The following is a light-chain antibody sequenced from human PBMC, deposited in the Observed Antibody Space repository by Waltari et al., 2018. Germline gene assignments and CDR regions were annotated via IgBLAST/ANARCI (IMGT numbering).Light chain of an antibody. CDR1: SSDVGDFNS. CDR3: CSYAGIWV. CDR2: DVS. V-gene: IGLV2-11*01. Sequence: QSALTQPRSVSGSPGQSVTISCAGTSSDVGDFNSVSWYQQHPGKAPKLVIFDVSKRPSGVPDRFSGSKSGTSASLTVSGLQAEDEADYYCCSYAGIWVFGGGTKLTVL. J-gene: IGLJ3*02.